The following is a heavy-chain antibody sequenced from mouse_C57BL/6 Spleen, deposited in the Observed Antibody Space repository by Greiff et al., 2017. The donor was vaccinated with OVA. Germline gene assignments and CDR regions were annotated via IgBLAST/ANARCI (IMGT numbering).Heavy chain of an antibody. D-gene: IGHD3-3*01. J-gene: IGHJ2*01. CDR2: IDPSDSYT. V-gene: IGHV1-69*01. CDR1: GYTFTSYW. Sequence: QVQLQQPGAELVMPGASVKLSCKASGYTFTSYWMHWVKQRPGQGLEWIGEIDPSDSYTNYNQKFKGKSTLTVDKSSSTAYMQLSILTAEDTAVYYCARSLPRVYFDYGGPGTPLTVSS. CDR3: ARSLPRVYFDY.